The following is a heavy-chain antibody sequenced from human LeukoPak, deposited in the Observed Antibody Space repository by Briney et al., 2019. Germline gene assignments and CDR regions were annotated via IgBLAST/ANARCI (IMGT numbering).Heavy chain of an antibody. CDR1: GFTFSSYA. Sequence: QPGGSLRLSCAASGFTFSSYAMSWVRQAPGKGLVWVSRINSDGSSTSYADSVKGRFTISRDNAKNTLYLQMNSLRAEDTAVYYCARYGSGSYYKGYFDYWGQGTLVTVSS. CDR3: ARYGSGSYYKGYFDY. V-gene: IGHV3-74*01. CDR2: INSDGSST. J-gene: IGHJ4*02. D-gene: IGHD3-10*01.